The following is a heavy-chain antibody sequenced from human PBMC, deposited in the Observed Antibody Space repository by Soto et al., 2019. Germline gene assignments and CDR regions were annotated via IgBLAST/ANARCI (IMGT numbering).Heavy chain of an antibody. Sequence: GGSLRLSCAASGFTFSSYAMSWVGQAPGKGLEWVSAISGSGGSTYYADSVKGRFTISRDNSKNTLYLQMNSLRAEDTPVYYCAQKIRACGGVIASLFDYWGQGTLVTVSS. J-gene: IGHJ4*02. V-gene: IGHV3-23*01. CDR3: AQKIRACGGVIASLFDY. CDR1: GFTFSSYA. CDR2: ISGSGGST. D-gene: IGHD3-16*02.